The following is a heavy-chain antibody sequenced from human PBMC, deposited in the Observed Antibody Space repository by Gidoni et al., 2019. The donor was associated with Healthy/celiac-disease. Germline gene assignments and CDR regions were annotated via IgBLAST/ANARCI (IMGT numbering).Heavy chain of an antibody. D-gene: IGHD3-3*01. J-gene: IGHJ3*02. Sequence: QLQLVHSGAEVKKPGSSVKVSCKASGGTFSSYAISWVRQAPGQGLEWMGGIIPIFGTANYAQKFQGRVTITADESTSTAYMELSSLRSEDTAVYYCAREDFGAPDAFDIWGQGTNGHRLF. CDR2: IIPIFGTA. V-gene: IGHV1-69*01. CDR1: GGTFSSYA. CDR3: AREDFGAPDAFDI.